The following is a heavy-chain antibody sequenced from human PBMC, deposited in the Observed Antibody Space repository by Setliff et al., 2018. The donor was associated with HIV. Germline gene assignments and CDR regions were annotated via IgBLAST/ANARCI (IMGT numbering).Heavy chain of an antibody. J-gene: IGHJ6*02. Sequence: KPSETLSLTCTVSGGSISSGSYYWSWIRQPAGKGLEWIGRIYTSGSTNYNPSLKSRVTISVDTSKKQFSLKLSSVTAADTAVYYCARDGPLVVPTAIGANYYYYGMDVWGQGTTVT. CDR3: ARDGPLVVPTAIGANYYYYGMDV. CDR1: GGSISSGSYY. V-gene: IGHV4-61*02. CDR2: IYTSGST. D-gene: IGHD2-2*01.